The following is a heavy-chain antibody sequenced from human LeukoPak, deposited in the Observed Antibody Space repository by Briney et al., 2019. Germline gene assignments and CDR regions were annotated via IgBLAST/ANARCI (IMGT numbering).Heavy chain of an antibody. D-gene: IGHD6-13*01. Sequence: GASVKVSCKASGYTFTSYDINWVRLATGQGLEWMGWMNPNSGNTGYAQKFQGRVTITRNTSISKAYMDLSSLRSEDPALYYCARGIAAAEVWFDPWGQGTLVTVSS. CDR3: ARGIAAAEVWFDP. CDR1: GYTFTSYD. J-gene: IGHJ5*02. CDR2: MNPNSGNT. V-gene: IGHV1-8*01.